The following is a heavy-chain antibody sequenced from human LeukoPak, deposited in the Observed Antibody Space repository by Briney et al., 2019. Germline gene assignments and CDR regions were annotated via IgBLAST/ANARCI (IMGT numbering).Heavy chain of an antibody. D-gene: IGHD3-22*01. V-gene: IGHV3-53*05. CDR2: IYAGGTT. Sequence: GGSLRLSCAVSGFTVSSNYMNWVRQAPGKGLEWVSVIYAGGTTFYADSVKGRFTISRDNSKNTLYLQMNSLRAEDTAVYYCAKDSYYYDSSGYYPYYYYYYMDVWGKGTTVTVSS. CDR1: GFTVSSNY. J-gene: IGHJ6*03. CDR3: AKDSYYYDSSGYYPYYYYYYMDV.